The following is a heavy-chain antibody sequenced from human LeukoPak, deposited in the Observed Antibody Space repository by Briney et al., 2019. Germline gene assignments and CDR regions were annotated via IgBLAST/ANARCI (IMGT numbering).Heavy chain of an antibody. CDR3: ARDTVTNFDY. J-gene: IGHJ4*02. CDR1: GFTLSSYW. CDR2: IKQDGSEK. D-gene: IGHD4-11*01. V-gene: IGHV3-7*01. Sequence: GGSLRLSCAASGFTLSSYWMSWVRQAPGKGLEWVANIKQDGSEKYYVDSVKGRFTISRDNAKNSLYLQMNSLRAEDTAVYYCARDTVTNFDYWGQGTLVTVSS.